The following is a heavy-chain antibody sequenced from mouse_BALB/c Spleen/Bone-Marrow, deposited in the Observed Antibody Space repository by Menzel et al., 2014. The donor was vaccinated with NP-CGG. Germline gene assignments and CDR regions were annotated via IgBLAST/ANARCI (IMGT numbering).Heavy chain of an antibody. CDR2: INPGSGGT. CDR1: GYAFTNYL. Sequence: VQLQQSGAELVRPGTSVKVSCKASGYAFTNYLIDWVKQRPGQGLEWIGVINPGSGGTNYNEKFKGKATLTVDKSSSTAYMQLSSLTSDDSAVYFCARWDYAMDYWGQGTSVTVSS. CDR3: ARWDYAMDY. V-gene: IGHV1-54*01. J-gene: IGHJ4*01.